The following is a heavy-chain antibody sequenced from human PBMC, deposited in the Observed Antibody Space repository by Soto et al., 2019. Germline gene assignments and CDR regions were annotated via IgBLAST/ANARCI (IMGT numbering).Heavy chain of an antibody. D-gene: IGHD2-2*01. CDR2: ISYDGSNK. CDR3: EDGIPGSVPVSAFRLNRSSDL. Sequence: PGKGLEWVAVISYDGSNKYYADSVKGRFTISRDNSKNTLHLQMNSLRAEDTVFYQSEDGIPGSVPVSAFRLNRSSDL. V-gene: IGHV3-30-3*01. J-gene: IGHJ2*01.